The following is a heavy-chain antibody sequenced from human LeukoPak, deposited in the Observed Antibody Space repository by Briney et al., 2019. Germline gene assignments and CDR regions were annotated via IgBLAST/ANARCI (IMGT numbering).Heavy chain of an antibody. D-gene: IGHD1-1*01. CDR3: ASLGGRTGTTDFDY. Sequence: PSETLSLTCTVSGGSISSYYWSWIRQPPGKGLEWIGYIYYSGSTNYNPSLKSRVTISVDTSKNQFSLKLSSVTAADTAVYYCASLGGRTGTTDFDYWGQGTLVTVSS. V-gene: IGHV4-59*01. J-gene: IGHJ4*02. CDR1: GGSISSYY. CDR2: IYYSGST.